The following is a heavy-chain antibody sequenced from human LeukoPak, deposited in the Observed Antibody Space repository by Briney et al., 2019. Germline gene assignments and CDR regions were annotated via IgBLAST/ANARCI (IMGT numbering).Heavy chain of an antibody. CDR3: TRGAYYYDSSGYYPGAFDI. V-gene: IGHV3-48*04. CDR2: ISSSSSTI. Sequence: GGSLRLSCAASGFTFSSYSMNWVRQAPGKGLEWVSYISSSSSTIYCADSVKGRFTISRDNAKNSLYLQMNSLRAEDTAVYYCTRGAYYYDSSGYYPGAFDIWGQGTMVTVSS. J-gene: IGHJ3*02. CDR1: GFTFSSYS. D-gene: IGHD3-22*01.